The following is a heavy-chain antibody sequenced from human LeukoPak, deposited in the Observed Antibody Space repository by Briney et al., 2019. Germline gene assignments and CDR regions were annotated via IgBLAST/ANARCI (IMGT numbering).Heavy chain of an antibody. Sequence: GESLKISCKGSGYSFTSYWIGWVRQMPGKGLEWGGIIYPGDSDTRYSPSFQGQVTISADKSISTAYLQWSSLKASDTAMYYCARHRDTTSLYYYGMDVWGQGTTVTVSS. D-gene: IGHD5-24*01. J-gene: IGHJ6*02. CDR1: GYSFTSYW. CDR2: IYPGDSDT. V-gene: IGHV5-51*01. CDR3: ARHRDTTSLYYYGMDV.